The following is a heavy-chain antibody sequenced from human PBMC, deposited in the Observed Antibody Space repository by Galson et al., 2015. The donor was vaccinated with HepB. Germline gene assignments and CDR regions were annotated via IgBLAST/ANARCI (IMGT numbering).Heavy chain of an antibody. D-gene: IGHD3-9*01. J-gene: IGHJ4*02. CDR2: IYYSGST. CDR3: ARQGHYDILTGYFGQYFDY. V-gene: IGHV4-39*01. CDR1: GDSISSSSYF. Sequence: ETLSLTCTVSGDSISSSSYFWGWIRQPPGQGLEWIGSIYYSGSTYYNPSLKSRVTISVDTSKNQFSLKLSSVTAADTAVYYCARQGHYDILTGYFGQYFDYWGQGTLVTVSS.